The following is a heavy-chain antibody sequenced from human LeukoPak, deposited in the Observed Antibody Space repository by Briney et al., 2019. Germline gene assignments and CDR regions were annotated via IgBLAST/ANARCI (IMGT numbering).Heavy chain of an antibody. J-gene: IGHJ5*02. CDR3: ARAITMVSDWFDP. D-gene: IGHD3-10*01. Sequence: SETLSLTCTVSGVSISSNYWSWIRQPPGKGLEWIGYIYYSGSTNYNPSLKSRVTISVDTSKNQFSLKLTSVTAADTAVYYCARAITMVSDWFDPWGQGTLVTVSS. CDR2: IYYSGST. CDR1: GVSISSNY. V-gene: IGHV4-59*01.